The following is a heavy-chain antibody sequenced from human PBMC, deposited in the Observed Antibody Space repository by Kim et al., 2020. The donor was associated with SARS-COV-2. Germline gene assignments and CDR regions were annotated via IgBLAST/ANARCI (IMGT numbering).Heavy chain of an antibody. CDR1: GFTFSTYG. J-gene: IGHJ4*02. Sequence: GGSLRLSCTASGFTFSTYGMSWVRQAPGKGLEWVSTLGGSGNTYYADSVKGPFTISRDNSKNTLFLHMNSLRAEDTAVYFCARNSGRGFDFWGRGTLVTV. V-gene: IGHV3-23*01. CDR2: LGGSGNT. D-gene: IGHD6-19*01. CDR3: ARNSGRGFDF.